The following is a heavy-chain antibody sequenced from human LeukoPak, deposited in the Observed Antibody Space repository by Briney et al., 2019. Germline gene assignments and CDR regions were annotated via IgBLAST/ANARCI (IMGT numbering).Heavy chain of an antibody. D-gene: IGHD1-26*01. CDR3: ARALKSSWELLPEYFQH. CDR2: IYHSGST. CDR1: GFTFSIYD. J-gene: IGHJ1*01. Sequence: PGGSLRLSCAASGFTFSIYDLSWIRQPPGKGLEWIGSIYHSGSTYYNPSLKSRVTISVDTSKNQFSLKLSSVTAADTAVYYCARALKSSWELLPEYFQHWGQGTLVTVSS. V-gene: IGHV4-38-2*01.